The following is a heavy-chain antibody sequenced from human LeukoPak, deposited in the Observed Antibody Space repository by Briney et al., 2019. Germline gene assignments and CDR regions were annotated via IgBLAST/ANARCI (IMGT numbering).Heavy chain of an antibody. CDR2: IYPDDSDS. J-gene: IGHJ5*02. CDR3: VRQRGSSGTINHFDP. D-gene: IGHD3-10*01. Sequence: GESLKISCETSGYSFTTYWIGWVRQMPGTGLEWVGAIYPDDSDSRYSPSCQGQVVISADRSIRTAYLQCNSLKTSDTAMYYCVRQRGSSGTINHFDPWGQGTLVTVSS. CDR1: GYSFTTYW. V-gene: IGHV5-51*01.